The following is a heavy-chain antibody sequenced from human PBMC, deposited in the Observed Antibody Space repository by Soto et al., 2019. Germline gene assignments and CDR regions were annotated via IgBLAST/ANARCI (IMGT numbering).Heavy chain of an antibody. D-gene: IGHD6-25*01. CDR1: GGTFSSYT. V-gene: IGHV1-69*02. J-gene: IGHJ4*02. CDR2: IIPILGIA. CDR3: ARSIAAAGYYFDY. Sequence: SVKVSCKASGGTFSSYTISWVRLAPGQGLEWMGRIIPILGIANYAQKFQGRVTITADKSTSTAYMELSSLRSEDTAVYYCARSIAAAGYYFDYWGQGTLVTVSS.